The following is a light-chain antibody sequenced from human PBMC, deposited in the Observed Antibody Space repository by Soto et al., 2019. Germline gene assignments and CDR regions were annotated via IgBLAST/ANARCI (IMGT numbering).Light chain of an antibody. J-gene: IGKJ2*01. Sequence: DIQMTQFPSTLSASIGDRVTITCRASQTISSSLAWYQQKPGKAPKLLIYKASNLETGVPSRFSGSGSGTEFALTISSLHPDDFATYYCQQYIRYSPYTFGQGTRLEIK. V-gene: IGKV1-5*03. CDR2: KAS. CDR3: QQYIRYSPYT. CDR1: QTISSS.